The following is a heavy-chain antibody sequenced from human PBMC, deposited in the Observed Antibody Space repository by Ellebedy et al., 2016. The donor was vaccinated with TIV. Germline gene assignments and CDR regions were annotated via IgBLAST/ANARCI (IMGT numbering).Heavy chain of an antibody. Sequence: PGGSLRLSCAASGFTFSNYNMNWVRQAPGQGLEWISYISSRSSTIYYADSVKGRFTISRDNAKNSLYLQMDSLRAEETAVYYCARAGTTTVKTVDYWGQGTLVTVSS. J-gene: IGHJ4*02. CDR1: GFTFSNYN. CDR2: ISSRSSTI. V-gene: IGHV3-48*01. CDR3: ARAGTTTVKTVDY. D-gene: IGHD4-17*01.